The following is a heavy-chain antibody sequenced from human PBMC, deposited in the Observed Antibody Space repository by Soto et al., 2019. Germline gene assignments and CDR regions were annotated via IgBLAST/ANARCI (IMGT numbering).Heavy chain of an antibody. D-gene: IGHD2-2*02. V-gene: IGHV5-51*01. J-gene: IGHJ6*02. CDR3: ARHISRYCSSTSCYTPTWYYGMDV. Sequence: GESLKISCNGSGYSFTSYCIGWVLQMPGKGLEWMWIIYPGDSDTRYSPSFQGQVTISADKSISTAYLQWSSLKASDTAMYYCARHISRYCSSTSCYTPTWYYGMDVWGQGTTVTVSS. CDR2: IYPGDSDT. CDR1: GYSFTSYC.